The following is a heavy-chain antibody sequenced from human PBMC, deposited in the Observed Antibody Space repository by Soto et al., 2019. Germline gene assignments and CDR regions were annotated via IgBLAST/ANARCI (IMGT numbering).Heavy chain of an antibody. V-gene: IGHV3-7*01. J-gene: IGHJ4*01. CDR1: GVTLSNYW. Sequence: GGALRVSCSASGVTLSNYWMSWVRQAPGKGLEWVANIKQDGSEKYYVDSVKGRFTLSRDNAQNSLQLQMNSLRAEDTAIYFCARVAYGNGWIFDHWGQGTLVTVSS. D-gene: IGHD6-19*01. CDR2: IKQDGSEK. CDR3: ARVAYGNGWIFDH.